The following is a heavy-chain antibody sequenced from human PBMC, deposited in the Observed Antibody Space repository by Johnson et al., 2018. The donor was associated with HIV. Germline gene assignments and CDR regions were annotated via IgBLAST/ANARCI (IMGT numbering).Heavy chain of an antibody. CDR2: ISYDGSNK. J-gene: IGHJ3*02. CDR3: ARHHPASDAFDI. D-gene: IGHD2-2*01. Sequence: QVQLVESGGGVVQPGRSLRLSCAASGFTFSSYAMHWVRQAPGKGLEWVAVISYDGSNKYYADSVKGRFTISRDNSKNTLYLQMNSLRAEDTAVYYCARHHPASDAFDILGQGTMVSVSS. CDR1: GFTFSSYA. V-gene: IGHV3-30-3*01.